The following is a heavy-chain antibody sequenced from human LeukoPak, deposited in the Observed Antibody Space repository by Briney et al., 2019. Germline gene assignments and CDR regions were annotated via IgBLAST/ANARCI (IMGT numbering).Heavy chain of an antibody. Sequence: GESLKISCKGSGYTFTSYWIGWVRQMPGKGLEWMGIIYPSDSDTRYSPSFQGQATISADKSISTAYLQWNSLKASDTAMYYCARRAEDNSGWYYWGQGTLVTVSS. V-gene: IGHV5-51*01. D-gene: IGHD6-19*01. CDR3: ARRAEDNSGWYY. CDR1: GYTFTSYW. J-gene: IGHJ4*02. CDR2: IYPSDSDT.